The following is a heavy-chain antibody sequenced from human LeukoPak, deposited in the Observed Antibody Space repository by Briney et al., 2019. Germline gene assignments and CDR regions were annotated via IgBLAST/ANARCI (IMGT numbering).Heavy chain of an antibody. CDR2: IWYDGSNK. D-gene: IGHD5-24*01. CDR1: GFTFSSYG. J-gene: IGHJ4*02. Sequence: GGSLRLSCAASGFTFSSYGMHWVRQAPGKGLEWVAFIWYDGSNKYYADSVKGRFTISRDNSKNTLYLQMNSLRAEDTAVYYCAKGGRDGYNFDYWGQGTLVTVSS. V-gene: IGHV3-30*02. CDR3: AKGGRDGYNFDY.